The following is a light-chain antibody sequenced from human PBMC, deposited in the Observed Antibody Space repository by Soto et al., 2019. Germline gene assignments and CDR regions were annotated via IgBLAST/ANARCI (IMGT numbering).Light chain of an antibody. CDR1: QSISSN. V-gene: IGKV3D-15*01. CDR3: QQYYIWPLT. Sequence: ETVMTQSPATLSVSPGERATLSCRASQSISSNLAWYQQKPGQAPRLLIYGASTRATAIPARFSGSGYGTEFTLTISSLQSEDFAVYYCQQYYIWPLTFGGGTKVEIK. CDR2: GAS. J-gene: IGKJ4*01.